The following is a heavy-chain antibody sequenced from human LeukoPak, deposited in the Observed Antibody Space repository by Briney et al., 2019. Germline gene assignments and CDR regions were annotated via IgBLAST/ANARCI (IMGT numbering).Heavy chain of an antibody. CDR2: IIPISGSA. V-gene: IGHV1-69*05. D-gene: IGHD2-15*01. J-gene: IGHJ4*02. Sequence: SVKVSCKASGGTFSTYAISWVRQAPGQGLEWMGGIIPISGSAKYTQKFQGRVTITTDESTNTAYMELRSLRPEDTAVYYCATTMGYLDYCSGGTCYSMLDWGQGTLVTVFS. CDR3: ATTMGYLDYCSGGTCYSMLD. CDR1: GGTFSTYA.